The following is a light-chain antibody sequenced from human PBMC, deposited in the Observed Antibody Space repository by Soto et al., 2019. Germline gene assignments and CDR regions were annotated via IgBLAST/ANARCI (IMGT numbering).Light chain of an antibody. Sequence: EMVMTHSPATLSVSPGERATLSCRAIQSFSSNLAWYQQKPGQAPRLLIYGASTRATGIPARFSGSGSGTEFTLTISSLKSEDFAVYYCQQYNNWPPWTLGQGTKVDIK. CDR1: QSFSSN. CDR3: QQYNNWPPWT. J-gene: IGKJ1*01. CDR2: GAS. V-gene: IGKV3-15*01.